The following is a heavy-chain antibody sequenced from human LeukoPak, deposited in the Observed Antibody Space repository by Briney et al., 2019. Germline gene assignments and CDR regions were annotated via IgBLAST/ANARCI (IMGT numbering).Heavy chain of an antibody. V-gene: IGHV3-30*02. CDR2: IRYDGSNK. CDR3: AKESVWFGESNPFDY. J-gene: IGHJ4*02. D-gene: IGHD3-10*01. CDR1: GLTFSSYG. Sequence: GGSLRLSCAASGLTFSSYGMHWVRQAPGKGLEWVSFIRYDGSNKYYADSVKGRFTISRDNSKNTLYLQMNSLRAEDTAVYYCAKESVWFGESNPFDYWGQGTLVTVSS.